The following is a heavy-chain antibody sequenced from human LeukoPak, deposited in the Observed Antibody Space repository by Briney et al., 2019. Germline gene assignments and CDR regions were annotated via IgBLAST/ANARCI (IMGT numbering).Heavy chain of an antibody. CDR3: ASSRSITFDY. V-gene: IGHV3-11*01. Sequence: PGGSLRLSCAASGFTFSDYYMDWIRQAPGKGLEWVSYISRGGNTIYYSDSVKGRFTISRDNAKNSLNLQMNSLRAEDTAVYYCASSRSITFDYWGQGTLVSVSS. CDR2: ISRGGNTI. J-gene: IGHJ4*02. CDR1: GFTFSDYY.